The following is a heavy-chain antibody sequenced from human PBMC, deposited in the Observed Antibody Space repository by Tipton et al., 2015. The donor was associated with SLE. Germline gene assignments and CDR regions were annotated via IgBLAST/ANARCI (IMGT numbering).Heavy chain of an antibody. D-gene: IGHD3-22*01. V-gene: IGHV3-21*04. Sequence: SLRLSCAASGFTFSSYSMNWVRQAPGKGLEWVSSISSSSSYIYYADSVKGRFTISRDNSKNTLYLQMNSLRAEDTAVYYCAKDREYYDSSGYDHWGQGTLVPVSS. CDR1: GFTFSSYS. J-gene: IGHJ4*02. CDR2: ISSSSSYI. CDR3: AKDREYYDSSGYDH.